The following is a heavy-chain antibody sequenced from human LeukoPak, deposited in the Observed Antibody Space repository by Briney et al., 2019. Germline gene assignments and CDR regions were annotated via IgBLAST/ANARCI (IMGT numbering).Heavy chain of an antibody. D-gene: IGHD6-19*01. CDR3: ATGGGIAVADS. Sequence: SETLSLTCTVSGGSISSSGYYWAWSRQPPGKGLEWIGSISYSGSPYYNPSPKRRVTISVDMSKTQFSMKLTSVTAADTAVYYCATGGGIAVADSWGQGTLVTVSS. V-gene: IGHV4-39*01. CDR1: GGSISSSGYY. CDR2: ISYSGSP. J-gene: IGHJ4*02.